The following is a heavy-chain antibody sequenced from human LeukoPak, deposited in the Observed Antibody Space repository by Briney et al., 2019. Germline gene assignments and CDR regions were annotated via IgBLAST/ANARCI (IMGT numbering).Heavy chain of an antibody. J-gene: IGHJ6*02. V-gene: IGHV4-39*01. CDR3: ASLYGGNSYYYYGMDA. CDR2: IYYSGST. Sequence: SETLSLTCTVSGGSISSSSYYWGWIRQPPGKGLEWIGSIYYSGSTYYNPSLKSRVTISVDTSKNQFSLKLSSVTAADTAVYYCASLYGGNSYYYYGMDAWGQGTTVTVSS. D-gene: IGHD4-23*01. CDR1: GGSISSSSYY.